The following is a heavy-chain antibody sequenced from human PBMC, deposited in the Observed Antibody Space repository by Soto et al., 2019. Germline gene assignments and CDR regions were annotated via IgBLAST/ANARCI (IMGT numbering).Heavy chain of an antibody. CDR1: GGPFSNDI. CDR2: IIPLLSTS. CDR3: ARDSPSGSTLSGYDAIDY. D-gene: IGHD5-12*01. Sequence: QVQLVQSGAEVKKPGSSVKVSCKASGGPFSNDIITWVRQAPGQGLEWMGRIIPLLSTSTYAQKFQGRLTITAETSTGTACMELNNLSSGVTAVYYCARDSPSGSTLSGYDAIDYWGQGARISVSS. J-gene: IGHJ4*02. V-gene: IGHV1-69*08.